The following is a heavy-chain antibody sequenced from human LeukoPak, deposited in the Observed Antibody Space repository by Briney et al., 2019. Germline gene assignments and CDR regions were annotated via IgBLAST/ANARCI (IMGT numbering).Heavy chain of an antibody. J-gene: IGHJ4*02. CDR3: ARQETAFLDY. Sequence: SETLSLTCTVSGGSISTYYWSWIRQPPGKGLEWIGYIYYSGSTNYIPSLESRVTISVDTSKNQFSLKLSSVTAADTAVYYCARQETAFLDYWGQGTLVTVSS. V-gene: IGHV4-59*08. CDR2: IYYSGST. CDR1: GGSISTYY.